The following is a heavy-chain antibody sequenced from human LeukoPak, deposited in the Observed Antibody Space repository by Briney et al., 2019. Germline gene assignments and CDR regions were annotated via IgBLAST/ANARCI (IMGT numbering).Heavy chain of an antibody. CDR1: GYSLTSYL. V-gene: IGHV5-51*01. D-gene: IGHD2-2*01. Sequence: GESLKIPCKGSGYSLTSYLIGWGRQMPGKGLEWMGIIYPGDSDTRYSPSFQGQGTISADKSNSTAYLQWSSLKASDTAMYYCARREASREYQLLFHFDYWGQGTLVTVSS. J-gene: IGHJ4*02. CDR3: ARREASREYQLLFHFDY. CDR2: IYPGDSDT.